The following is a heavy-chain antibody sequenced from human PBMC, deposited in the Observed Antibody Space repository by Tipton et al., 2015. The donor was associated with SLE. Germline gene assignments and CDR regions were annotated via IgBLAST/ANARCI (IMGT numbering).Heavy chain of an antibody. CDR3: ARHGRNDFWSASLGPDSYYYCYGMDV. CDR1: GGSIRSHY. J-gene: IGHJ6*02. D-gene: IGHD3-3*01. Sequence: PGLVKPSETLSLICSVSGGSIRSHYWSWIRQPPGKGLDWIGYIYTSGSANYNPSLKGRGTISVDTSKNQFSLKLSSVTAADTAVYYCARHGRNDFWSASLGPDSYYYCYGMDVWGQGSTVTVSS. V-gene: IGHV4-4*09. CDR2: IYTSGSA.